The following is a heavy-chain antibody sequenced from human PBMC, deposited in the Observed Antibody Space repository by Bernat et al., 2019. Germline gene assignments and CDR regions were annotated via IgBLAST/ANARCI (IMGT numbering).Heavy chain of an antibody. D-gene: IGHD3-10*01. J-gene: IGHJ6*02. Sequence: EVQLVQSGAEVKKPGESLKISCKGSGYSFTNYWIAWVRQMPGKGLEWMGIVYPGDSDTRYSPSFQGQVTISADKSISTAYLQWSSLKASDTAMYYCARQNPDYYGSGSYYYYYGMDVWGQGTTVTVSS. V-gene: IGHV5-51*01. CDR2: VYPGDSDT. CDR3: ARQNPDYYGSGSYYYYYGMDV. CDR1: GYSFTNYW.